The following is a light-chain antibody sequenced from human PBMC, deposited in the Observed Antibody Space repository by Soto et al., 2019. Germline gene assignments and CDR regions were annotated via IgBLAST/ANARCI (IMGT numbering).Light chain of an antibody. CDR2: DVS. Sequence: QSALTQPRSVSGSPGQSVTISCTGTSSDVGTYNYVSWYQHHPGKAPKLMMYDVSKRPSGVPDRFSGSKSGYTASLTISGLQAEDEADYYCCSYAGSSVYVFGTGTKLTVL. CDR1: SSDVGTYNY. J-gene: IGLJ1*01. V-gene: IGLV2-11*01. CDR3: CSYAGSSVYV.